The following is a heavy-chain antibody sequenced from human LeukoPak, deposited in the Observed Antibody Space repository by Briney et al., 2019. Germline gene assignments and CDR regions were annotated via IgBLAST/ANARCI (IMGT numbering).Heavy chain of an antibody. CDR3: AKGRTVVGATSFDY. D-gene: IGHD1-26*01. CDR1: GFPFRTFG. Sequence: GGSLRLSCAASGFPFRTFGMHWVRQAPGKGLEWVAAIAYDGSVKYYPDSLKGRLTISRDNSRNTLYLQMNSLRADDTAVYYCAKGRTVVGATSFDYWGLGTLVTVS. V-gene: IGHV3-30*18. J-gene: IGHJ4*02. CDR2: IAYDGSVK.